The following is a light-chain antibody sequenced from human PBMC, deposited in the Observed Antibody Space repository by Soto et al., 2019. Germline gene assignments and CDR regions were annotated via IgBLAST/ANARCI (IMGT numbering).Light chain of an antibody. CDR1: QSVSSY. CDR3: QQRSNWPRT. J-gene: IGKJ2*02. CDR2: DVA. V-gene: IGKV3-11*01. Sequence: EIVLTQSPATLSLSPGETATLSCRASQSVSSYIAWHQQKPGQAPRLIIYDVADRATGIPARFSGSGSGTDFTLTISYLEPEDFGVYFCQQRSNWPRTFGQGTKLEIK.